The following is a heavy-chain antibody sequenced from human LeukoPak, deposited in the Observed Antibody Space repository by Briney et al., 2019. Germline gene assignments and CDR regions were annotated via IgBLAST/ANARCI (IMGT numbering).Heavy chain of an antibody. J-gene: IGHJ4*02. CDR1: GYTFTSYG. CDR2: ISAYNGNT. CDR3: ARELGYSGYDSPFDY. Sequence: ASVKVSCKASGYTFTSYGIRWVRQAPGQGLEWMGWISAYNGNTKYAQKLQGRVTKTTDTSTSTAYMELRSLRSDDTAVYYCARELGYSGYDSPFDYWGQGTLVTVSS. V-gene: IGHV1-18*01. D-gene: IGHD5-12*01.